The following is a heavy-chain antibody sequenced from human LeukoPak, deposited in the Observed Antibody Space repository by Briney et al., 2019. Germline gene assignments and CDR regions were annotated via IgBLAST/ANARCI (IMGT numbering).Heavy chain of an antibody. V-gene: IGHV3-30*18. J-gene: IGHJ4*02. D-gene: IGHD3-22*01. CDR1: GFTFNNFG. CDR3: AKSPRDSRDWTGNLDY. Sequence: GGSLRLSCAASGFTFNNFGMHWFRQAPGKGLEWVSVISYSGSVQFYADSVKGRFTISRDDSKNTVHMQMNRLRVEDTAVYYCAKSPRDSRDWTGNLDYWGQGALVTVSS. CDR2: ISYSGSVQ.